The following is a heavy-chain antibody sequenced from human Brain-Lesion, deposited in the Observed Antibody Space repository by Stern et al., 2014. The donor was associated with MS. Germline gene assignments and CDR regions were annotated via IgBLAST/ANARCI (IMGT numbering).Heavy chain of an antibody. D-gene: IGHD2-2*01. Sequence: QVQLQESGPGLVKPSQTLSLSCTVSGGSISSGGYYWSWIRQPAGKGLEWIGRIFNSGSTRHNPYPKSRVTISIDTSKNQFSLRLNPMTAADTAVYYCARGRVVPGFQYYATDVWGQGTTVIVSS. J-gene: IGHJ6*02. CDR3: ARGRVVPGFQYYATDV. V-gene: IGHV4-61*02. CDR2: IFNSGST. CDR1: GGSISSGGYY.